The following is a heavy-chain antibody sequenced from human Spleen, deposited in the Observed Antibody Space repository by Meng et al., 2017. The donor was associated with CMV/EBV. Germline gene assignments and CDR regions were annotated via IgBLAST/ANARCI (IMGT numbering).Heavy chain of an antibody. CDR1: GYTFTSYY. J-gene: IGHJ6*02. CDR3: ARDQNSGSYYPWNKYYYYGMDV. V-gene: IGHV1-46*01. D-gene: IGHD1-26*01. Sequence: ASVKVSCKASGYTFTSYYMHWVRQAPGQGLEWMGIINPSGGSTSYAQKFQGRVTMTRDTSTSTVYMELSSLRSEDTAVYYCARDQNSGSYYPWNKYYYYGMDVWGQGTTVTVS. CDR2: INPSGGST.